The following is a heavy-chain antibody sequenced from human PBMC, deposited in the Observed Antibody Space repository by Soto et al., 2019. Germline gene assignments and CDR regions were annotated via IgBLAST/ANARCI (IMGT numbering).Heavy chain of an antibody. J-gene: IGHJ4*02. Sequence: QVQLQESGPGLVKPSQTLSLICTVSGDSMGTGGYYWTWIRQHPGKGLEWIGHIYTTGTTYYSPSLKSQVTMSIDKSSNRFSRNLSSVTDADTAVYYCSRGRGRTPLRDWGPGALVTVSS. CDR3: SRGRGRTPLRD. CDR2: IYTTGTT. CDR1: GDSMGTGGYY. V-gene: IGHV4-31*02.